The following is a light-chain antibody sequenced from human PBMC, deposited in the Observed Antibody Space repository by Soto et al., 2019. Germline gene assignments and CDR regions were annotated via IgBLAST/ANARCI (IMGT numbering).Light chain of an antibody. CDR2: GAS. Sequence: TQSPATLSVSPGERATLSCRASQSISSKLAWYQQKPGQAPRLLIYGASTRATGIPVRFSGSGSGTEFTLTITSLQSEDFAVYYCQEYNNWHPITFGGGTKVDIK. J-gene: IGKJ4*01. CDR3: QEYNNWHPIT. CDR1: QSISSK. V-gene: IGKV3-15*01.